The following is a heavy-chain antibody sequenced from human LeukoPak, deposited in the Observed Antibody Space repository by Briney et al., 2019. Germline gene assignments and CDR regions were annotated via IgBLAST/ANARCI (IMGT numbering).Heavy chain of an antibody. J-gene: IGHJ6*03. Sequence: SETLSLTCTVSGGSISSYYWSWIRQPPGKGLEWIGYIYYSGSTNYNPSLKSRVTISVDTSKNQFSLKLSSVTAADTAVYYCARAHGGPGTLYYYYYYMDVWGKGTTVTVSS. CDR1: GGSISSYY. CDR2: IYYSGST. D-gene: IGHD4-23*01. CDR3: ARAHGGPGTLYYYYYYMDV. V-gene: IGHV4-59*01.